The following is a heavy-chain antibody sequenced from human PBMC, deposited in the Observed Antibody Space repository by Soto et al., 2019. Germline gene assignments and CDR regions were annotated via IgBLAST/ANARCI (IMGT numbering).Heavy chain of an antibody. CDR1: GFTFSSYG. Sequence: GGSLRLSCAASGFTFSSYGMNWVRQAPGKGLEWVAVVSYDEITKYYADSVKGRFTISRDNSKNTVYLQMNSLRPEDTAVYYCAKPLGLLRRAMAQGSDYWGQGTLVTVSS. J-gene: IGHJ4*02. D-gene: IGHD5-18*01. CDR3: AKPLGLLRRAMAQGSDY. CDR2: VSYDEITK. V-gene: IGHV3-30*18.